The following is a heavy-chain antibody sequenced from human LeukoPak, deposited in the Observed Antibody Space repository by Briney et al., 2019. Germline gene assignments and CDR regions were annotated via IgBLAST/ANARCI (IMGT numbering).Heavy chain of an antibody. CDR1: GGSISSYY. J-gene: IGHJ4*02. D-gene: IGHD3-22*01. Sequence: SETLSLTCTVSGGSISSYYWSWIRQPPGKGLEWIGYIYYSGSTNYNPSLKSRVTISVDTSKNQFSLKLSSVTAADTAVYYCASYSYYYDSSGYFDYWGQGALVTVSS. CDR3: ASYSYYYDSSGYFDY. CDR2: IYYSGST. V-gene: IGHV4-59*01.